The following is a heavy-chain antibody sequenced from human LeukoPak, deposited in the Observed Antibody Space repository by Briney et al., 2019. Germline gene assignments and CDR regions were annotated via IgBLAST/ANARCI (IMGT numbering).Heavy chain of an antibody. CDR3: AKDQKPDSGYDIDY. CDR2: IFGSGDTT. J-gene: IGHJ4*02. D-gene: IGHD5-12*01. Sequence: GGSLRLSCTASGFTISTYGMNWVRQAPRKGLEWVSVIFGSGDTTYYADSVKGRFTISRDRSKNTLYLQMHSLRAEDTAVYYCAKDQKPDSGYDIDYWGQGTLVTVSS. CDR1: GFTISTYG. V-gene: IGHV3-23*01.